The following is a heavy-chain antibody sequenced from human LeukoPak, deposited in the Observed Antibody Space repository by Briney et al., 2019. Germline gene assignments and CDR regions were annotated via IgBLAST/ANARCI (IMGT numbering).Heavy chain of an antibody. J-gene: IGHJ4*02. Sequence: GESLKISCKGSGYRFTSNWIGWVRQMPGKGLEWMGIIYPGDSDTRYSSSFQGQVTISADKSISTAYLQWSSLKASDTAMYYCARLFSGYDRTPFDYWGQGTLVTVSS. CDR1: GYRFTSNW. V-gene: IGHV5-51*01. CDR3: ARLFSGYDRTPFDY. D-gene: IGHD5-12*01. CDR2: IYPGDSDT.